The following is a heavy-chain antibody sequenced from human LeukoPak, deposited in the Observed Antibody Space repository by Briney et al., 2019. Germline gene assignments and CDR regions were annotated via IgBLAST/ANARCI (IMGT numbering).Heavy chain of an antibody. CDR1: GGSMSNYH. CDR2: IYSSGST. D-gene: IGHD1-26*01. CDR3: ARGPSGSYNWFDP. V-gene: IGHV4-59*01. Sequence: PSETLSLTCTVSGGSMSNYHWSWIRQPPGEGLEWIGYIYSSGSTNYNPSLKSRVTISVDTSKNQFSLRLSSVTAADTAVYYCARGPSGSYNWFDPWGQGTLVTVSS. J-gene: IGHJ5*02.